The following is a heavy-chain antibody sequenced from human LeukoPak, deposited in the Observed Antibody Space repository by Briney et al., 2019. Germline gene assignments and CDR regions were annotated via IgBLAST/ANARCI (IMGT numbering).Heavy chain of an antibody. V-gene: IGHV3-23*01. D-gene: IGHD3-22*01. Sequence: PGGSLRLSCAASGFTFIIYAMSWVRQAPGKGLQWVSSITSRDESTWYVDSVKGRFTITRDNSENTLYLQMHSLRAEDTAVYYCARDRPNYYGSDGHYYRRDGDYWGRGTLVSVSS. CDR2: ITSRDEST. CDR1: GFTFIIYA. J-gene: IGHJ4*02. CDR3: ARDRPNYYGSDGHYYRRDGDY.